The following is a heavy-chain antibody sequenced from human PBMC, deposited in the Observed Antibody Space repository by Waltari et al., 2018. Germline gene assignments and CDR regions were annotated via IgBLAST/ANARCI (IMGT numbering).Heavy chain of an antibody. CDR2: IIPIFGTA. J-gene: IGHJ4*02. D-gene: IGHD2-15*01. V-gene: IGHV1-69*01. CDR3: ARDEYCSGGSCYS. Sequence: QVQLVQSGAEVKKPGSSVKVSCKASGGTFSSYAISWVRLAPGQGLEWMGGIIPIFGTANYAQKCQGRVTSTADEATITAYMERSSLRSEYTSVYYCARDEYCSGGSCYSWGQGTLVTVSS. CDR1: GGTFSSYA.